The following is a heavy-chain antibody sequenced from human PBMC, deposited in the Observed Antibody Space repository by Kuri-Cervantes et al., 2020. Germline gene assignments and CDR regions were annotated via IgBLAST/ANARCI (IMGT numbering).Heavy chain of an antibody. CDR2: IYYSGST. CDR3: ARAAGWGYGGIDY. V-gene: IGHV4-59*12. CDR1: GGSTSSYY. D-gene: IGHD4-23*01. J-gene: IGHJ4*02. Sequence: SETLSLTCTVSGGSTSSYYWSWIRQPPGKGLEWIGYIYYSGSTNYNPSLKSRVTISVDTSKNQFSLKLSSVTAADTAVYYCARAAGWGYGGIDYWGQGTLVTVSS.